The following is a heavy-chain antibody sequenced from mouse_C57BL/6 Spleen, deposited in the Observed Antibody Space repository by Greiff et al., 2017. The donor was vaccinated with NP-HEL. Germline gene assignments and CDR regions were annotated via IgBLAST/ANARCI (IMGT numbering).Heavy chain of an antibody. CDR2: IDPETGGT. J-gene: IGHJ2*01. CDR1: GYTFTDYE. Sequence: QVQLKESGAELVRPGASVTLSCKASGYTFTDYEMHWVKQTPVHGLEWIGAIDPETGGTAYNQKFKGKAILTADKSSSTAYMELRSLTSEDSAVYYWTRAPPYYSSSFYYFDYWGQGTTLTVSS. D-gene: IGHD1-1*01. CDR3: TRAPPYYSSSFYYFDY. V-gene: IGHV1-15*01.